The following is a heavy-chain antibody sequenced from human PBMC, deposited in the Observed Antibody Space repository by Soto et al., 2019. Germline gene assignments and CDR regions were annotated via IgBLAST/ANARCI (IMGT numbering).Heavy chain of an antibody. V-gene: IGHV4-59*01. CDR3: ARDLHYGGSLAWFDP. J-gene: IGHJ5*02. Sequence: PSETLSLTCSVSGASISSYYWSWIRQPPGKGPEWIGYIYYSGGTTYNPSLQNRVTISLDTSKNLFSLKVTSVTAADTAVYYCARDLHYGGSLAWFDPWGQGTPVTVSS. D-gene: IGHD2-15*01. CDR2: IYYSGGT. CDR1: GASISSYY.